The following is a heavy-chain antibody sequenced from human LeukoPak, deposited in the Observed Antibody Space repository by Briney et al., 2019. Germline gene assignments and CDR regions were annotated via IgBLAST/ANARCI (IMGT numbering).Heavy chain of an antibody. CDR2: IIPIFGTA. CDR1: GYTFTSYG. D-gene: IGHD3-10*01. J-gene: IGHJ3*02. CDR3: ATLWFGDGGAFDI. V-gene: IGHV1-69*13. Sequence: SVKVSCKASGYTFTSYGISWVRQAPGQGLEWMGGIIPIFGTANYAQKFQGRVTITADESTSTAYMELSSLRSEDTAVYYCATLWFGDGGAFDIWGQGTMVTVSS.